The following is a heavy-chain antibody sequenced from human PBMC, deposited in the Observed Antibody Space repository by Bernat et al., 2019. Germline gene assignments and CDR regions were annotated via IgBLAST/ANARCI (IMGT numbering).Heavy chain of an antibody. CDR3: ARGGGRLTTVTPMDY. D-gene: IGHD4-17*01. J-gene: IGHJ4*02. CDR1: GGSFSGYY. Sequence: VQLQQWGAGLLKPSETLSLTCAVYGGSFSGYYWSRIRQPPGKGLEWIGEINHSGSTNYNPSLKSRVTISVDTSKNQFSLKLSSVTATDTAVYYCARGGGRLTTVTPMDYWGQGTLVTVSS. CDR2: INHSGST. V-gene: IGHV4-34*01.